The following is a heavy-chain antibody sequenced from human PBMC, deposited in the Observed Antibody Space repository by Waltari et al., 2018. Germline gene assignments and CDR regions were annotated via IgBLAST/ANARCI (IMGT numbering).Heavy chain of an antibody. CDR3: ARVEDYYDSSGYYLDH. V-gene: IGHV3-7*01. D-gene: IGHD3-22*01. J-gene: IGHJ4*02. Sequence: EVQLVESGGGLVQPGGSLRLSCAASGFTFSSYWMSWVRQAPGKGLEWVANIKQDGSEKDYVDSVKGRFTISRDNAKNSLYLQMNSLRAEDTAVYYCARVEDYYDSSGYYLDHWGQGTLVIVSS. CDR1: GFTFSSYW. CDR2: IKQDGSEK.